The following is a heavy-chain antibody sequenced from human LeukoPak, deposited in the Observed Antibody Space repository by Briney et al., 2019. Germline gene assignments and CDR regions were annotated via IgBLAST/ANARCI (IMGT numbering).Heavy chain of an antibody. CDR2: LRGDGDT. CDR3: AKDREGVYNWFDP. D-gene: IGHD3-3*01. CDR1: GFTFSSYA. V-gene: IGHV3-23*01. J-gene: IGHJ5*02. Sequence: GGSLRLSCAASGFTFSSYAMSWVRQAPARGLEWVSSLRGDGDTFYADSVKGRFTISRDNSKNTLYLQMNSLRAEDTAVYYCAKDREGVYNWFDPWGQGTLATVSS.